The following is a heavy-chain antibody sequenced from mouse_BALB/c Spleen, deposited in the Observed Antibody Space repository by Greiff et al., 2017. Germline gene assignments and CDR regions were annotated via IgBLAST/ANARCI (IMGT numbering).Heavy chain of an antibody. J-gene: IGHJ2*01. CDR1: GYSITSDYA. CDR2: ISYSGST. V-gene: IGHV3-2*02. CDR3: ARSMITTGTFDY. D-gene: IGHD2-4*01. Sequence: EVKLMESGPGLVKPSQSLSLTCTVTGYSITSDYAWNWIRQFPGNKLEWMGYISYSGSTSYNPSLKSRISITRDTSKNQFFLQLNSVTTEDTATYYCARSMITTGTFDYWGQGTTLTVSS.